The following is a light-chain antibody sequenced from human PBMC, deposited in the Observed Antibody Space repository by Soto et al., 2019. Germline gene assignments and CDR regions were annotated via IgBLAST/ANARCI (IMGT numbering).Light chain of an antibody. Sequence: EIVMTQSPDTLSVSPGERATLSCRASQSVSDRVVWYQQKSGQAPSLLIYAASTRAAGVPARFSSSGSGTEFTLTISSLQSEDFAVYFCQQYADWPKTFGQGTKVDIK. CDR2: AAS. CDR1: QSVSDR. V-gene: IGKV3-15*01. CDR3: QQYADWPKT. J-gene: IGKJ1*01.